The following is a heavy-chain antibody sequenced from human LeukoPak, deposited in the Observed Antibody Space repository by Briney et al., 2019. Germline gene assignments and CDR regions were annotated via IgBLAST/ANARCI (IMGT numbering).Heavy chain of an antibody. J-gene: IGHJ5*02. D-gene: IGHD3-10*01. V-gene: IGHV3-33*01. CDR1: GFTFSSYG. CDR3: ARAVNYGSGISVRWFDP. Sequence: GGSLRLSCAASGFTFSSYGMHWVRQAPGKGLEWVAVIWYDGSNKYYADSVKGRFTISRDNSKNTLYLQMNSLRAEDTAVYYCARAVNYGSGISVRWFDPWGQGTLVTVSS. CDR2: IWYDGSNK.